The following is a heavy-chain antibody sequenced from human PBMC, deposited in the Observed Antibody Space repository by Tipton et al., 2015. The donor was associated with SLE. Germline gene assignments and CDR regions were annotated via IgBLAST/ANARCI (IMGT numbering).Heavy chain of an antibody. Sequence: TLSLTCAVSGGSISGYYWSWIRQPPGKELEWIGYIHYSGTTDYNPSLRSRVTMSIDTSRNQFSLNLNSVIPADTAMYYCARTEGSQYVSWYFDRWGRGTLVSVTS. CDR2: IHYSGTT. CDR1: GGSISGYY. D-gene: IGHD6-13*01. CDR3: ARTEGSQYVSWYFDR. J-gene: IGHJ4*02. V-gene: IGHV4-59*01.